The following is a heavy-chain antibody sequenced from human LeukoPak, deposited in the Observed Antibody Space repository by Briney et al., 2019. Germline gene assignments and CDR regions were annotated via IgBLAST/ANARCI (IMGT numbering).Heavy chain of an antibody. CDR1: GCTFTGYY. CDR2: INPNSGGT. V-gene: IGHV1-2*02. J-gene: IGHJ6*01. CDR3: ARDATPHYCGMDV. Sequence: GASVKVSCKASGCTFTGYYMHCVRQASGQGLEWTGWINPNSGGTNYAQKFLRRVTMTRDTSISTAYMELSRLRSDDTDVYYCARDATPHYCGMDVWGQGTTVTVSS.